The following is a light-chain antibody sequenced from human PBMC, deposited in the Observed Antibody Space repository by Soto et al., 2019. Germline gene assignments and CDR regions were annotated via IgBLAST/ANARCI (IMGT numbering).Light chain of an antibody. CDR3: QQSYSTLRT. V-gene: IGKV1-39*01. Sequence: DIQMTQSPSSLSASVGDRVTITCRASQSISRYLNWYQHKPGDAPRLLMYGASSLQSGVPSRFSGSGSGKDFTLPISTLQTEDFAIYYCQQSYSTLRTFGQGTKVEIK. J-gene: IGKJ1*01. CDR2: GAS. CDR1: QSISRY.